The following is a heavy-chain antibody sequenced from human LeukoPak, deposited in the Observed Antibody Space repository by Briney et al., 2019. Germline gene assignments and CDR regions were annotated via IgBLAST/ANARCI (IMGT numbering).Heavy chain of an antibody. CDR2: IYPGDSGT. J-gene: IGHJ4*02. CDR1: GYGFVNYW. CDR3: VTGGSGSFYNPFDY. Sequence: GESLKISCKGSGYGFVNYWIGWVRQKPGKGLEWMGTIYPGDSGTRYSPSFQGQVTISADKSISTAFLQWRSLKASDTAKYYCVTGGSGSFYNPFDYWAQGTLVIVSS. V-gene: IGHV5-51*01. D-gene: IGHD3-10*01.